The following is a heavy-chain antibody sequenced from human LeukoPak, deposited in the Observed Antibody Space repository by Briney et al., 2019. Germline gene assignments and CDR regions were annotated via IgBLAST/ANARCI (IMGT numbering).Heavy chain of an antibody. CDR1: GGSISSSSYY. CDR2: IYYSGST. D-gene: IGHD1-26*01. J-gene: IGHJ3*02. Sequence: SETLSLTCTVSGGSISSSSYYWGWIRQPPGKGLEWIGSIYYSGSTYYNPSLKSRVTISVDTSKNQFSLKLSSVTAADTAVYYCAREVGRRCGSPCDAFDIWGQGTMVTVSS. CDR3: AREVGRRCGSPCDAFDI. V-gene: IGHV4-39*07.